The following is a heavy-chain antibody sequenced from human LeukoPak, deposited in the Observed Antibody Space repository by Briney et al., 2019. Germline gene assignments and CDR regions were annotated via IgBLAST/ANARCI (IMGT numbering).Heavy chain of an antibody. CDR1: GGSISSYY. J-gene: IGHJ6*02. CDR3: ARSPGGMDV. CDR2: IYYSGST. V-gene: IGHV4-59*01. Sequence: SETLSLTCTVSGGSISSYYWSWIRQPPGKGLEWIGYIYYSGSTNYDPSLKSRVTISVDTSKNQFSLKLSSVTAADTAVYYCARSPGGMDVWGQGTAVTVSS.